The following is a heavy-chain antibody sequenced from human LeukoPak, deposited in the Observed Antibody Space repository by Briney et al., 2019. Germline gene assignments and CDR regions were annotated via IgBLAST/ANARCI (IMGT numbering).Heavy chain of an antibody. CDR1: GYTFTSYD. CDR2: MNPNSGNT. CDR3: ARLYVWGSYRRFDY. Sequence: ASVKVSCKASGYTFTSYDINWVRQATGQGLGWMGWMNPNSGNTGYAQKFQGRVTMTRNTSISTAYMELSSLRSEDTAVYYCARLYVWGSYRRFDYWGQGTLVTVSS. D-gene: IGHD3-16*02. J-gene: IGHJ4*02. V-gene: IGHV1-8*01.